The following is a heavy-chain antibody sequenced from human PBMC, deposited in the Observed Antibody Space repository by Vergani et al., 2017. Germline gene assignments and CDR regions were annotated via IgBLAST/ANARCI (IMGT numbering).Heavy chain of an antibody. CDR3: AKAAGLQIFDY. J-gene: IGHJ4*02. V-gene: IGHV3-33*06. CDR1: GFTFSSYG. CDR2: IWYDGSNK. D-gene: IGHD5-24*01. Sequence: QVQLVESGGGVVQPGRSLRLSCAASGFTFSSYGMHWVRQAPGKGLEWVAVIWYDGSNKYYADSVKGRFTISRDNSKNTLYLQMNSLRAEDTAVYYCAKAAGLQIFDYWGQGTLVTVSS.